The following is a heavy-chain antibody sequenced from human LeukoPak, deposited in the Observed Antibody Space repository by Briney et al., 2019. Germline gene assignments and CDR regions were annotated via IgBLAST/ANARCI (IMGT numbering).Heavy chain of an antibody. V-gene: IGHV3-23*01. D-gene: IGHD2-15*01. J-gene: IGHJ4*02. CDR3: AKAPVTTCRGAFCYPFDY. Sequence: GGTLRLSCAASGFTFSSYAMSWVRQAPGKGLEWVSAISDTGNTYHADSVKGRFTISRDSSKNTLFLQMNRLRPEDAAVYYCAKAPVTTCRGAFCYPFDYWGLGTLVTVSS. CDR1: GFTFSSYA. CDR2: ISDTGNT.